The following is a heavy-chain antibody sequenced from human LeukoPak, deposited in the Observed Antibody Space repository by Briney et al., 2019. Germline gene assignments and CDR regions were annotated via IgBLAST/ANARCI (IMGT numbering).Heavy chain of an antibody. CDR2: MNLNRGNT. CDR3: ARGRRVVVVPAATYYFDY. V-gene: IGHV1-8*03. J-gene: IGHJ4*02. CDR1: GYTFTSYD. D-gene: IGHD2-2*01. Sequence: ASLKVSCKASGYTFTSYDINWVRQATGQGLEWMGWMNLNRGNTGYAQNYQCRVTISRNTSISAAYMELSSLRSEDTAVYFCARGRRVVVVPAATYYFDYWGQGTLVTVSS.